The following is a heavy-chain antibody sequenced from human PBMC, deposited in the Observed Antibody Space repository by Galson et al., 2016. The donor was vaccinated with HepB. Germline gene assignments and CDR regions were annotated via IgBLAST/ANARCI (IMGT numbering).Heavy chain of an antibody. CDR2: ISKGGTTD. D-gene: IGHD5-12*01. V-gene: IGHV3-30*18. CDR3: TKEGYNAQWACDI. Sequence: SLRLSCAASGFSFSSYSMPWVREAPGKGLEWVAVISKGGTTDYYADSVKGRFSISRDNFKSSVFLQMNSLRADDTAVYHCTKEGYNAQWACDIWGQGTMVTVSS. J-gene: IGHJ3*02. CDR1: GFSFSSYS.